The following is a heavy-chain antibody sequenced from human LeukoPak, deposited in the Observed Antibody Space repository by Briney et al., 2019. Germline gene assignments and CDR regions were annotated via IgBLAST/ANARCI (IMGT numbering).Heavy chain of an antibody. CDR3: ARAPSAARVAFDI. J-gene: IGHJ3*02. Sequence: SETLSLTCTVSGGSISSYYWSWIRQPPGKGLEWIGYIYYSGSTNYSPSLKSRVTISVDTSKNQFSLKLSSVTAADTAVYYCARAPSAARVAFDIWGQGTMVTVSS. V-gene: IGHV4-59*01. CDR2: IYYSGST. CDR1: GGSISSYY. D-gene: IGHD2-15*01.